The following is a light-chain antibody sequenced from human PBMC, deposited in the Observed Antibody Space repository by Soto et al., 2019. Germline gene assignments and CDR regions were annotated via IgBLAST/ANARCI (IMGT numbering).Light chain of an antibody. Sequence: QSVLTQPASVSGSPGHSITISCTGTSSDIGRYNLVSWYQQHPGKAPKLSIYEDIERPSGVSDRFSGSKSGNTASLTISGLQTEDEADYYCCSYAGGARVVFGGGTKRTVL. CDR2: EDI. CDR3: CSYAGGARVV. V-gene: IGLV2-23*01. CDR1: SSDIGRYNL. J-gene: IGLJ2*01.